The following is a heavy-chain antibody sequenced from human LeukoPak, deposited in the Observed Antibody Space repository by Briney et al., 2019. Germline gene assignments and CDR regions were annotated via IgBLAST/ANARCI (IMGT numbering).Heavy chain of an antibody. Sequence: PGGSLRLSCAASGFTFSSYSMSWVRQAPGKGLEWVSYISSSSSTIYYADSVKGRFTISRDNAKNSLYLQMNSLRAEDTAVYYCARVTVDDGGDFWGFDPWGQGTLVTVSS. D-gene: IGHD2-21*02. V-gene: IGHV3-48*04. CDR1: GFTFSSYS. CDR3: ARVTVDDGGDFWGFDP. J-gene: IGHJ5*02. CDR2: ISSSSSTI.